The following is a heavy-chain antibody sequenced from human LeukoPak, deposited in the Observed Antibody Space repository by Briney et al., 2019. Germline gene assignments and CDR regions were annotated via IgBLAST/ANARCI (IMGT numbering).Heavy chain of an antibody. J-gene: IGHJ5*02. CDR3: ARGEVFGVATSWFDH. CDR2: IYYSGGT. V-gene: IGHV4-59*01. CDR1: GGSISSYY. Sequence: SSETLSLTCTVSGGSISSYYWSWIRQPPGKGLEWIGYIYYSGGTNYNPSLKSRVTISVDTSKNQFSLKLNSVTAADTAVYYCARGEVFGVATSWFDHWGQGTRVTVSS. D-gene: IGHD3-3*01.